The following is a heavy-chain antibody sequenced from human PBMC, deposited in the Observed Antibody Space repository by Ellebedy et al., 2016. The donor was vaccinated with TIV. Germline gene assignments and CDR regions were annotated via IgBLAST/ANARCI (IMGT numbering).Heavy chain of an antibody. V-gene: IGHV4-39*01. CDR3: ARQGYYFDY. CDR1: GGSVSSSSNY. Sequence: MPSETLSLTCTVSGGSVSSSSNYWAWIRQPPGKGLEWIGSIYYTGTTYYNPSLKSRVTISVDTSKNQFSLKLSSVTAADTAVYYCARQGYYFDYWGQGTLVTVSS. J-gene: IGHJ4*02. CDR2: IYYTGTT.